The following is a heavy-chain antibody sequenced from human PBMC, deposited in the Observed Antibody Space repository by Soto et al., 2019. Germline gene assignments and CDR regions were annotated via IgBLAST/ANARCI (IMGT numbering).Heavy chain of an antibody. CDR3: TIGLPHPYCSSTSCPVGYYGMDV. J-gene: IGHJ6*02. V-gene: IGHV3-15*07. Sequence: GGSLRLSCAASGFTFSNAFMNWVRQAPGKGMKWIGRIKSKTDGGTTDYDAPVKGRFTISRDDSKNTLYLQMNSLKTEDTAVYYCTIGLPHPYCSSTSCPVGYYGMDVWGQGTTLTVSS. CDR1: GFTFSNAF. D-gene: IGHD2-2*01. CDR2: IKSKTDGGTT.